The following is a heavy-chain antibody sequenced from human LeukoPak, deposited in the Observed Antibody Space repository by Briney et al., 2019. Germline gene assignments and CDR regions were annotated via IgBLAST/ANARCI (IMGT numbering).Heavy chain of an antibody. CDR1: GGSFSGYY. D-gene: IGHD3-3*01. Sequence: KSSETLSLTCAVYGGSFSGYYWSWIRQPPGKGLEWIGEINHSGSTNYNPSLKSRVTISVDTSKNQFFLKLSSVTAADTAVYYCARGFGAYYDFWSGYTYWGQGTLVTVSS. J-gene: IGHJ4*02. CDR3: ARGFGAYYDFWSGYTY. CDR2: INHSGST. V-gene: IGHV4-34*01.